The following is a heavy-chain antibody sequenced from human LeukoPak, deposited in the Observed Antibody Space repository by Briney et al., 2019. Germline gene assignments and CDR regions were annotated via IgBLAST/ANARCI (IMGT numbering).Heavy chain of an antibody. CDR2: ISYDGANK. Sequence: GTSLRLSCAASGFTFSSYAMHWVRQAPGKGLELLAVISYDGANKYYADSVKGRFTISRDNSKNTLYLQMNSLRGEDTAVYYCARDSSGSWPNWFDPWGQGTLVTVSS. D-gene: IGHD6-13*01. V-gene: IGHV3-30-3*01. CDR1: GFTFSSYA. J-gene: IGHJ5*02. CDR3: ARDSSGSWPNWFDP.